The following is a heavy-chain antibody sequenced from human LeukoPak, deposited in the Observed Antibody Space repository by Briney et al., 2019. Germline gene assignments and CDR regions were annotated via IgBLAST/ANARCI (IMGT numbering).Heavy chain of an antibody. Sequence: GGSLRLSCAASGFTFSTYVMHWVRQAPGKGLEWVALISYDGGNQYYADSVKGRFTISRDSPKNTLYLQMNSLRAEDTAVYFCAKRGVVIRVFLVGFHKEAYYFDSWGQGALVTVSS. CDR2: ISYDGGNQ. CDR1: GFTFSTYV. D-gene: IGHD3-10*01. V-gene: IGHV3-30*14. J-gene: IGHJ4*02. CDR3: AKRGVVIRVFLVGFHKEAYYFDS.